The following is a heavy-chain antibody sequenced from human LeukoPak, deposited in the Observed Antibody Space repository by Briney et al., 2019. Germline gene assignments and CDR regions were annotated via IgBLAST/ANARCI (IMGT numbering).Heavy chain of an antibody. Sequence: PSETLPLTCAVYGGSFSGYYWSWIRQPPGKGLEWIGEINHSGSTNYNPSLKSRVTISVDTSKNQFSLKLSSVTAADTAVYYCARVVGSGSYQGGWFDPWGQGTLVTVSS. CDR1: GGSFSGYY. D-gene: IGHD1-26*01. CDR3: ARVVGSGSYQGGWFDP. CDR2: INHSGST. V-gene: IGHV4-34*01. J-gene: IGHJ5*02.